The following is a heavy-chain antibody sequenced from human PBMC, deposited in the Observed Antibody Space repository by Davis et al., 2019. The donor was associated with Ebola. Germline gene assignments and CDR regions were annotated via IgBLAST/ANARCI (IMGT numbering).Heavy chain of an antibody. Sequence: GGSLRPSGPPFGFILITFALSGFRQAPGKGLEWVSSVSTSSWSTFYADSVNARFTIPRDNSKNTQYLQMNTLRAEDTAIYYCAKGLGTSGVVDIWGQGTVVTGSS. CDR3: AKGLGTSGVVDI. V-gene: IGHV3-23*01. J-gene: IGHJ3*02. CDR1: GFILITFA. D-gene: IGHD2-8*01. CDR2: VSTSSWST.